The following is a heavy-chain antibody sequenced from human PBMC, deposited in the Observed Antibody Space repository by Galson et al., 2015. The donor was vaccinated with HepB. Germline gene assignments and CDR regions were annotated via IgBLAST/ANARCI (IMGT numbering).Heavy chain of an antibody. CDR1: GDTFNSYA. V-gene: IGHV1-69*06. CDR2: GIPIFDTA. D-gene: IGHD6-19*01. Sequence: SVKVSCKASGDTFNSYAFSWVRQAPGQGLEWTEGGIPIFDTAKYAQTFQVRVTFTADKSTTTAYMDLRSRRPDDTAVYYCVSGYYSSRTRLDTWGQVTHVTVSS. J-gene: IGHJ5*02. CDR3: VSGYYSSRTRLDT.